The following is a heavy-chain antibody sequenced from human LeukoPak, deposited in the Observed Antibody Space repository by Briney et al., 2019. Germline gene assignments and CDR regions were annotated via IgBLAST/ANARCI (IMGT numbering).Heavy chain of an antibody. V-gene: IGHV3-43*02. CDR3: AKGRGTGYYYYYMDV. CDR1: GFTFDDYA. Sequence: GGSLRLSCAASGFTFDDYAMHWVRQAPGQGLEWVSLISGYGGSTYYADSVKGRFTISRDNSNNSLYLQMNSLRTEDTALYYCAKGRGTGYYYYYMDVWGKGTTVTVSS. J-gene: IGHJ6*03. CDR2: ISGYGGST. D-gene: IGHD3/OR15-3a*01.